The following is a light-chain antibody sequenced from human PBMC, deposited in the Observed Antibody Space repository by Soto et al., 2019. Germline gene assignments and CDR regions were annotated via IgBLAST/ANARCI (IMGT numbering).Light chain of an antibody. CDR1: QSINTY. CDR2: SAS. CDR3: QQSYIPPQIT. V-gene: IGKV1-39*01. J-gene: IGKJ5*01. Sequence: DIQMTQSPSSLSASVGDRVTITCRASQSINTYLYWYQQKPGRAPKLLIYSASSLQSEVPSRFSGSGSGTDVALTINSLQSEDVATYYCQQSYIPPQITFGQGTRLEIK.